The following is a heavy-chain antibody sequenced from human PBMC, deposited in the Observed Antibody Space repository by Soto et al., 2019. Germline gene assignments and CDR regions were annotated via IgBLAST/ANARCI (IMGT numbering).Heavy chain of an antibody. D-gene: IGHD6-19*01. CDR1: GGSFSGYY. Sequence: PSETLSLTCAVYGGSFSGYYRSWIRQPPGKGLEWIGEINHSGSTNYNPSLKSRVTISVDTSKNQFSLKLSSVTAADTAVYYCARIPSTRIVAGTARDYWGQGTLVTVSS. CDR3: ARIPSTRIVAGTARDY. V-gene: IGHV4-34*01. CDR2: INHSGST. J-gene: IGHJ4*02.